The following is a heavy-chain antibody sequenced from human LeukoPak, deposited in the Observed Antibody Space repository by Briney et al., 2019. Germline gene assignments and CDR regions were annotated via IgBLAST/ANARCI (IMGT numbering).Heavy chain of an antibody. J-gene: IGHJ6*02. Sequence: GRSLRLSCAASGFTFSHYGMHWVRQAPGKGLEWVSVISYDGSNKYYADFVKGRFTISRDNSKNTLYLQMNSLRAEDTAVYYCAKDSSGWPKNFYDMDVWGQGTTVTVSS. CDR2: ISYDGSNK. D-gene: IGHD6-19*01. CDR3: AKDSSGWPKNFYDMDV. V-gene: IGHV3-30*18. CDR1: GFTFSHYG.